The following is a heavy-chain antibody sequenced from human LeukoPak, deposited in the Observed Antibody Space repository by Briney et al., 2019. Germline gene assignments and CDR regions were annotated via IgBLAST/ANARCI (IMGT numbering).Heavy chain of an antibody. CDR2: ISASGGAT. CDR1: GFTFSSYA. CDR3: ATISGSFEYLDY. J-gene: IGHJ4*02. D-gene: IGHD1-26*01. V-gene: IGHV3-23*01. Sequence: GGSLRLSCAASGFTFSSYAMSWVRQAPGKGLEWVSGISASGGATYSAESVRGRFIISRDNSKSTLYLQMNSLRVDDTAAYYCATISGSFEYLDYWGQGTLVTVSS.